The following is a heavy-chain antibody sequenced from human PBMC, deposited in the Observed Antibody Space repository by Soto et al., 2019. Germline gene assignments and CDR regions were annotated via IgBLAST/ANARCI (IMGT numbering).Heavy chain of an antibody. D-gene: IGHD5-12*01. Sequence: WGSRRLSWGACGGTFSKYRMGWVRQGPEKGLERVSSISSSSSYIYYADSVKGRFTISRDNAKNSLYLQMNSLRAEDTAVYYCARESPRTPPRKYSSFVDYWGQGTLVTVSS. V-gene: IGHV3-21*01. CDR3: ARESPRTPPRKYSSFVDY. CDR2: ISSSSSYI. CDR1: GGTFSKYR. J-gene: IGHJ4*02.